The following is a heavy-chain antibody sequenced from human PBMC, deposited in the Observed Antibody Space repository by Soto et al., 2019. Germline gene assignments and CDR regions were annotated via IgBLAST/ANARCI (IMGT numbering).Heavy chain of an antibody. CDR1: GFICNSYW. D-gene: IGHD2-15*01. V-gene: IGHV3-7*01. Sequence: GGSLRLSCAASGFICNSYWMSWVRQAPGKGLEWVANIKQDGSETYNVDSVNGRFTISRDNARNSVYLQMDSLRAEDTAVYYCARVAIHATRPFDYWGQGTLVTVSS. CDR2: IKQDGSET. J-gene: IGHJ4*02. CDR3: ARVAIHATRPFDY.